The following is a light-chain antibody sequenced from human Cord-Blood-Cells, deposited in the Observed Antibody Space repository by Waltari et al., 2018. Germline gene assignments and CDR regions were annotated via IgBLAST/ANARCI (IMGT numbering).Light chain of an antibody. J-gene: IGKJ1*01. CDR2: GAS. CDR1: QSVSSN. V-gene: IGKV3-15*01. CDR3: QQYNNRPRT. Sequence: DIVMTQSPATLSVSPGERATLSCRASQSVSSNLAGYQQKPGQAPRLLIYGASTRATGIPARFSGSGSGTEFTLTISSLQSEDCAVYYCQQYNNRPRTLGQGTKVEI.